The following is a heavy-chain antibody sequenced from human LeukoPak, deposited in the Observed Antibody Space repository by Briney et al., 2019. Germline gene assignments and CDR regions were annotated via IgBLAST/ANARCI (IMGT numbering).Heavy chain of an antibody. J-gene: IGHJ6*02. V-gene: IGHV3-21*01. CDR3: ARATTTFYYYYYGMDV. D-gene: IGHD4-11*01. CDR1: GFTFSSYA. Sequence: PGGSLRLSCAASGFTFSSYAMSWVRQAPGKGLEWVSSISSSSSYIYYADSVKGRFTISRDNAKNSLYLQMNSLRAEDTAVYYCARATTTFYYYYYGMDVWGQGTTVTVSS. CDR2: ISSSSSYI.